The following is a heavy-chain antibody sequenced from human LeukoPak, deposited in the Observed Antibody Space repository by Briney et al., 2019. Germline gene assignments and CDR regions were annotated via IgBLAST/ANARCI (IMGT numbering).Heavy chain of an antibody. D-gene: IGHD3-22*01. V-gene: IGHV1-69*13. J-gene: IGHJ6*02. CDR1: GGTFSSYA. Sequence: GASVKVSCKASGGTFSSYAISWVRRAPGQGLEWMGGIIPIFGTANYAQKFQGRVTITADESTSTAYMELSSLRSEDTAVYYCARKTDYYDSSGYAYYYYYGMDVWGQGTTVTVSS. CDR2: IIPIFGTA. CDR3: ARKTDYYDSSGYAYYYYYGMDV.